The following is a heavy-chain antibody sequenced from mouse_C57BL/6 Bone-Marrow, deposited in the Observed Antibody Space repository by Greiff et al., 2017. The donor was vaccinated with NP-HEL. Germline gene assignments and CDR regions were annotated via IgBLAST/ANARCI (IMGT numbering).Heavy chain of an antibody. D-gene: IGHD1-1*01. CDR1: GYTFTSYG. V-gene: IGHV1-81*01. Sequence: VKLVESGAELARPGASVKLSCKASGYTFTSYGISWVKQRTGQGLEWIGEIYPRSGNTYYNEKFKGKATLTADKSSSTAYMELRSLTSEDSAVYFCARDYYGRAYWGQGTLVTVSA. CDR3: ARDYYGRAY. CDR2: IYPRSGNT. J-gene: IGHJ3*01.